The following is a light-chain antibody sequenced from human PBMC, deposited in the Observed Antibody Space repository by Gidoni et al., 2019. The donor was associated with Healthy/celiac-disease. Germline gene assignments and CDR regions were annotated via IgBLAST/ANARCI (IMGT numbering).Light chain of an antibody. CDR2: DAS. V-gene: IGKV3-11*01. CDR3: QQRSNWPWT. Sequence: DIVFTHSPATLSLSPGERATLSCRASLSVSSYLAWYQQKPGQAPRLLIYDASNRATGIPARFSGSGSGTDFTLTISSLEPEDFAVYYCQQRSNWPWTFGQXTKVEIK. J-gene: IGKJ1*01. CDR1: LSVSSY.